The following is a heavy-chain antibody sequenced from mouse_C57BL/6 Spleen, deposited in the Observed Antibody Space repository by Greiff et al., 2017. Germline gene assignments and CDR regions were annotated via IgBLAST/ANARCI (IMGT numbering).Heavy chain of an antibody. V-gene: IGHV1-15*01. CDR2: IDPETGGT. Sequence: VKLQESGAELVRPGASVTLSCKASGYTFTDYEMHWVKQTPVHGLEWIGAIDPETGGTAYNQKFKGKAILTADKSSSTAYMELRSLTSEDSAVYYCTKKAVDYFDYWGQGTTLTVSS. J-gene: IGHJ2*01. CDR1: GYTFTDYE. D-gene: IGHD1-1*01. CDR3: TKKAVDYFDY.